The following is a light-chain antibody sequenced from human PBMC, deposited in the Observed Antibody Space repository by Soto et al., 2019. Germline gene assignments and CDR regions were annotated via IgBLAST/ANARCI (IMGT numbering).Light chain of an antibody. CDR2: DAS. V-gene: IGKV1-5*01. Sequence: DIQMTQSPSTLSASVGDRVTITCRASQSISSWLAWYQQKPGKAPKLLIYDASSLESGVPSRFSGSGSGTEFTLTISSPQPDDFATYYCQRYNSYSWTFGQGTKVDIK. J-gene: IGKJ1*01. CDR3: QRYNSYSWT. CDR1: QSISSW.